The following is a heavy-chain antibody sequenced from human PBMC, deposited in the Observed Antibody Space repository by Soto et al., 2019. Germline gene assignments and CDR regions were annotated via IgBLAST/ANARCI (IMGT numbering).Heavy chain of an antibody. CDR3: ARSRTTVTPSGFQH. J-gene: IGHJ1*01. D-gene: IGHD4-17*01. CDR1: GGSISSYY. CDR2: IYYSGST. V-gene: IGHV4-59*01. Sequence: SETLTLTCTVSGGSISSYYWSWIRQPPGKGLEWIGYIYYSGSTNYNPSLKSRVTISVDTSKNQFSLKLSSVTAADTAVYYCARSRTTVTPSGFQHWGQGTLVTVSS.